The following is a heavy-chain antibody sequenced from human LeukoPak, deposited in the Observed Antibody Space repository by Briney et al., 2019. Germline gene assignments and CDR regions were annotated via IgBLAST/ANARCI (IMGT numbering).Heavy chain of an antibody. D-gene: IGHD6-13*01. CDR2: IDPNNGGT. CDR3: AKAGSNSWYSFDY. J-gene: IGHJ4*02. Sequence: ASVKVSCKASGYTFTGYYMHWVRQAPGQGLEWMGRIDPNNGGTNYAQKFQGRVTMTRDTSISTAYMALSSLRSDDTAVYYCAKAGSNSWYSFDYWGQGTLVTVSS. CDR1: GYTFTGYY. V-gene: IGHV1-2*06.